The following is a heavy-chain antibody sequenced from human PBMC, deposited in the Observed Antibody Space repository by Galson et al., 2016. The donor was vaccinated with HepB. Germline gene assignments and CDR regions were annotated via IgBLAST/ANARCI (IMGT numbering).Heavy chain of an antibody. CDR3: AKDRTHNDGHWDIDY. J-gene: IGHJ4*02. Sequence: SLRLSCAASGFNFYTFAMSWVRQAPGNGLECVSGISGAGDPDYADSVKGRFTISRDYSKNTIYLQMNSLRAEDTAVYYCAKDRTHNDGHWDIDYWGQGTLVTVSS. D-gene: IGHD5-24*01. CDR1: GFNFYTFA. V-gene: IGHV3-23*01. CDR2: ISGAGDP.